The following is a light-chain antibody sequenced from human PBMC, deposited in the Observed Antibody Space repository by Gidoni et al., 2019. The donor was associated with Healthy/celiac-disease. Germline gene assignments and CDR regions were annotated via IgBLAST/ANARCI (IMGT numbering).Light chain of an antibody. J-gene: IGKJ4*02. CDR2: AAS. CDR1: QGISSY. V-gene: IGKV1-8*01. Sequence: IRITPSPSSLSASTGDRVTITCRASQGISSYLAWYQQKPGKAPKLLIYAASTLQSGVPSRFSGSGSGTDFTLTISCLQSEDFATYYCQQYYSYPRVTFGGGTKVEIK. CDR3: QQYYSYPRVT.